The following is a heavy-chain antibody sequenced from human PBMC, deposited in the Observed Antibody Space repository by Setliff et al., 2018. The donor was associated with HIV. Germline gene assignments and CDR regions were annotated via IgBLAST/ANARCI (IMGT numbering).Heavy chain of an antibody. CDR1: DGSISSSNYY. CDR2: VYYSGST. J-gene: IGHJ4*02. Sequence: SETLSLTCSVSDGSISSSNYYWGWIRQPPGKGLEWIGSVYYSGSTYYNPSLKSRITISEDTSRNQFSLKMTSVTAADTAVYYCATEEGTTVHRIGFWGQGTLVTV. V-gene: IGHV4-39*07. CDR3: ATEEGTTVHRIGF. D-gene: IGHD4-17*01.